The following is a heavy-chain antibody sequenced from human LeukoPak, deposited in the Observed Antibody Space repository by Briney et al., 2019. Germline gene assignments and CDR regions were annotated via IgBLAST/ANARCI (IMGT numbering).Heavy chain of an antibody. Sequence: GGSLRLSCAASGFTVSSNYMNWVRQAPGKGLEWVSVIYGGGNIYYADSVKGRFTISRDNSKNTLYLQMNSLRAEDTAVYYCARGAGSSSWYYYYGMDVWGQGTTVTVSS. CDR3: ARGAGSSSWYYYYGMDV. CDR1: GFTVSSNY. J-gene: IGHJ6*02. D-gene: IGHD6-13*01. CDR2: IYGGGNI. V-gene: IGHV3-53*01.